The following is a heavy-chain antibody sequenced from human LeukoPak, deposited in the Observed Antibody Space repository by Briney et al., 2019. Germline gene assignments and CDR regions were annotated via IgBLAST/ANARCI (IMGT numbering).Heavy chain of an antibody. Sequence: GGSLRLSCAASGFTFSDYCMTCIRGAPGKGLEGGSYISSSGSTIYYADSVKGRFTISRDNAKNSLYLQMNSRRAEDTAVYYCARDFRYYYGMDVWGQGTTVTVSS. J-gene: IGHJ6*02. V-gene: IGHV3-11*01. CDR3: ARDFRYYYGMDV. CDR1: GFTFSDYC. CDR2: ISSSGSTI.